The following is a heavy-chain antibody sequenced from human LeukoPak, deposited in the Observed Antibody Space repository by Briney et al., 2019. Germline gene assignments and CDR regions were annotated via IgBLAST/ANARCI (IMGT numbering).Heavy chain of an antibody. CDR3: ASSYDSSGYSIEIDAFDI. D-gene: IGHD3-22*01. CDR2: IIPIFGTA. Sequence: SVKVSCKASRDTFGRYAIIGVGQAPGQKHKWMGGIIPIFGTANYAQKFQGRVTITTDESTSTAYMELSSLRSEDTAVYYCASSYDSSGYSIEIDAFDIWGQGTMVTVSS. V-gene: IGHV1-69*05. J-gene: IGHJ3*02. CDR1: RDTFGRYA.